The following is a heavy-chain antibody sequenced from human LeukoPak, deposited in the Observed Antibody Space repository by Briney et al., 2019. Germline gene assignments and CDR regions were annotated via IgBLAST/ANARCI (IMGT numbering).Heavy chain of an antibody. CDR3: AKAYDNSGHILRYSDY. J-gene: IGHJ4*02. V-gene: IGHV3-23*01. CDR1: GFIFTRHA. D-gene: IGHD3-22*01. CDR2: ISGSGGST. Sequence: PGGSLRLSCVASGFIFTRHAMSWVRQAPGKGLEWVSGISGSGGSTWYADSVKGHFTISRDNSKNTLYLQMNSLRAEDTAVYFCAKAYDNSGHILRYSDYWGQGTLVTVSS.